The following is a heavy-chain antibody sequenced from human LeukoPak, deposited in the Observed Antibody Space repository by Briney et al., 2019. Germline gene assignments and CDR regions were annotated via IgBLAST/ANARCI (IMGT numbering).Heavy chain of an antibody. J-gene: IGHJ4*02. Sequence: GASVKVSCKPSGYTFTVYYMHWVRHAPGQGLEWMGWINPNSGGTNYAQKFQGGVTMTRDTSISTAYMELSRLRSDDTAVYYCAREMERGYDWFDYWGQGTLVTVPS. V-gene: IGHV1-2*02. CDR3: AREMERGYDWFDY. CDR1: GYTFTVYY. D-gene: IGHD5-12*01. CDR2: INPNSGGT.